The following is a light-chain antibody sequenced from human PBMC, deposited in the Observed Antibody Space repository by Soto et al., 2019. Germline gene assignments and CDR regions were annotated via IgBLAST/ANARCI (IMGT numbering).Light chain of an antibody. J-gene: IGKJ3*01. CDR3: QHYGTSAL. Sequence: EIVLTQSPGTLSLSPGERVTLSCRASQSVSDSYLAWYQQKPGQAPRLLIYASSRATGIPDRFSGSGSGTDHTLTISSLEPEVFAVYYCQHYGTSALFGPGTKVDIK. CDR1: QSVSDSY. V-gene: IGKV3-20*01. CDR2: AS.